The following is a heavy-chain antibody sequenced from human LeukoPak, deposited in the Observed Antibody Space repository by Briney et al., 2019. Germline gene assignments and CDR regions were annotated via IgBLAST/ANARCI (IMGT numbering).Heavy chain of an antibody. CDR2: ISWDDDK. Sequence: SGPTLVSPTQTLTLTCTFSGFSLSTSGVGVGWIRQPPGKALEWLALISWDDDKRYSPSLESRLTITKDTSKNQVVLTMTNMDPVATATYYCAHRGYCSGGSCYRSLRYFDYWGQGTLVTVSS. V-gene: IGHV2-5*02. J-gene: IGHJ4*02. CDR1: GFSLSTSGVG. D-gene: IGHD2-15*01. CDR3: AHRGYCSGGSCYRSLRYFDY.